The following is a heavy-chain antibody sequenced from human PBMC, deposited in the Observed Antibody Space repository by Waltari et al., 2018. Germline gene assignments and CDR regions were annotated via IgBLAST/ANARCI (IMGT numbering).Heavy chain of an antibody. CDR1: GDSMDYW. V-gene: IGHV4-4*02. CDR3: ARDRGRGLYLDT. Sequence: QLQLQESGPGLVKPSGSLSLICAVSGDSMDYWWSWVRQPPGKGLEWIGQGLGSGRTNYNPSFANRVTISLDTSTHQCALKMTSATAADTALYYCARDRGRGLYLDTWGQGILVTVSP. CDR2: GLGSGRT. J-gene: IGHJ4*02. D-gene: IGHD2-15*01.